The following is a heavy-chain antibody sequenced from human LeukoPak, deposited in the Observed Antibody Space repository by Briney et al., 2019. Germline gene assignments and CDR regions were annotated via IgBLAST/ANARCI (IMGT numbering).Heavy chain of an antibody. CDR3: ARARYSYGPWYFDY. CDR1: GGSISSYY. Sequence: SETLSLTCTVSGGSISSYYWSWIRQPPGKGLEWIGYIYYSGSTNYNPSLKSRVTISVDTSKSQFSLKLSSVTAADTAVYYCARARYSYGPWYFDYWGQGTLVTVSS. CDR2: IYYSGST. J-gene: IGHJ4*02. V-gene: IGHV4-59*01. D-gene: IGHD5-18*01.